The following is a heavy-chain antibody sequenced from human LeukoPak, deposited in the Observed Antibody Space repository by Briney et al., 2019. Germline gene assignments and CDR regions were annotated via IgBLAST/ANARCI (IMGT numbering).Heavy chain of an antibody. CDR2: IYPGDSDT. CDR1: GYSFTSYW. V-gene: IGHV5-51*01. Sequence: GESLKISCKGSGYSFTSYWIGWVRQMPGKGLEWMGIIYPGDSDTRYSPSFQGQVTISADKSSSTAYLQWSSLKASDTAMYYCARRRRGSSGWLYFDYWGQGTLVTVSS. CDR3: ARRRRGSSGWLYFDY. J-gene: IGHJ4*02. D-gene: IGHD6-19*01.